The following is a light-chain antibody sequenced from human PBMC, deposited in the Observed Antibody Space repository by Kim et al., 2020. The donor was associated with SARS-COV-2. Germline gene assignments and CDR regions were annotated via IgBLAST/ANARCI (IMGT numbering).Light chain of an antibody. V-gene: IGKV1-33*01. CDR1: QDIGTY. Sequence: ASVGDRLTITCRASQDIGTYVNWYQQKPRKAPDLLIHDASNLKTGVPSRFSGSGSGTDFTFSISNLQPDDVATYYCQQYEKFLLSFGGGTKVDIK. J-gene: IGKJ4*01. CDR3: QQYEKFLLS. CDR2: DAS.